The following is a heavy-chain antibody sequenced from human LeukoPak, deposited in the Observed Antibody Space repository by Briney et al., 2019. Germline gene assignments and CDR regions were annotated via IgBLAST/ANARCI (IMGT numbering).Heavy chain of an antibody. CDR1: GFTFSSYA. CDR3: ARGRDFWSGYRPYFDY. Sequence: GGSLRLSCAASGFTFSSYAMSWVRQAPGKGLEWVSAISDSGGSTYYADSVKGRFTISRDNSKNTLYLQMNSLRAEDTAVYYCARGRDFWSGYRPYFDYWGQGTLVTVSS. V-gene: IGHV3-23*01. J-gene: IGHJ4*02. CDR2: ISDSGGST. D-gene: IGHD3-3*01.